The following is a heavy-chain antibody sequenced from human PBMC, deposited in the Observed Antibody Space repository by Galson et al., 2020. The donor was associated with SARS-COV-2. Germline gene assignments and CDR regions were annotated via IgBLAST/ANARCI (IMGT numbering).Heavy chain of an antibody. V-gene: IGHV3-21*01. Sequence: TGGSLRFSCAASGFTFRNYSMNWVRQAPGKGLEWVSSISTSSSYIYYADSVKGRFTISRDNAKNSLYLQMNSLRAEDTAVYYCARNTAYETWGGPGYYYFGMDVWGQGTTVTVSS. CDR3: ARNTAYETWGGPGYYYFGMDV. J-gene: IGHJ6*02. CDR2: ISTSSSYI. D-gene: IGHD3-16*01. CDR1: GFTFRNYS.